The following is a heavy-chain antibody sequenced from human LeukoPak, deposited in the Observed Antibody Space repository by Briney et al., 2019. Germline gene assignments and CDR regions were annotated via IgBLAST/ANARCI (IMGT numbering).Heavy chain of an antibody. V-gene: IGHV1-69*10. Sequence: SVKVSCKASGDTFSSHSMNWVRQAPGQGLEWMGGIIPILDVTNYAQKFQGRVTMTEDTSTDTAYMELSSLRSDDTAVYYCATRVLWRILDCFDMWGQGTMVTVSS. CDR1: GDTFSSHS. D-gene: IGHD3-16*01. CDR2: IIPILDVT. J-gene: IGHJ3*02. CDR3: ATRVLWRILDCFDM.